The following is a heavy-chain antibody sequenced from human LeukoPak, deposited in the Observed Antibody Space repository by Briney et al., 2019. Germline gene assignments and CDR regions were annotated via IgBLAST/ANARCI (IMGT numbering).Heavy chain of an antibody. CDR3: ARALQWFGELFGYGMDV. J-gene: IGHJ6*02. Sequence: GGSLRLSCAASGFTFSSYGMHWVRQAPGKGLEWVAVIWYDGSNKYYADSVKGRFTISGDNSKNTLYLQMNSLRAEDTAVYYCARALQWFGELFGYGMDVWGQGTTVTVSS. D-gene: IGHD3-10*01. CDR2: IWYDGSNK. V-gene: IGHV3-33*01. CDR1: GFTFSSYG.